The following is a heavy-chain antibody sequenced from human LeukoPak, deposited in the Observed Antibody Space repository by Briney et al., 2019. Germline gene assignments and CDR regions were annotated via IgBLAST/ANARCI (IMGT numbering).Heavy chain of an antibody. Sequence: SETLSLTCTVSGGSISSYYWSWIRQPPGKGLEWIGYIYYSGSTNYNPSLKSRVTISVDTSKNQFSLKLSSVTAADTAVYYCARHPLTTVTPYYFDYWGQGTLVTVSS. D-gene: IGHD4-17*01. J-gene: IGHJ4*02. CDR1: GGSISSYY. CDR2: IYYSGST. CDR3: ARHPLTTVTPYYFDY. V-gene: IGHV4-59*08.